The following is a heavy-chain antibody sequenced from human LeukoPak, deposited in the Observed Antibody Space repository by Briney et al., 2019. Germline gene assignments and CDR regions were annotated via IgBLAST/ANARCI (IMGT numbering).Heavy chain of an antibody. CDR3: ARTGGELPVD. Sequence: GESLKISCKGSGYWFPNHWIGWVRLTPGRGLEWMAIIYPSDSDARYSPSFQGQVTISADKSINTAYLQWNSLKASDTAMYYCARTGGELPVDWGQGTPVTVSS. CDR2: IYPSDSDA. J-gene: IGHJ4*02. D-gene: IGHD3-16*01. CDR1: GYWFPNHW. V-gene: IGHV5-51*01.